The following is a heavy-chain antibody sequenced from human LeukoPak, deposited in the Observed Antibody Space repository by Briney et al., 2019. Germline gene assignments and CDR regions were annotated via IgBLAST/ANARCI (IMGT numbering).Heavy chain of an antibody. Sequence: RGGSLRPSCAASGFTFSSYSMNWVRQAPGKGLEWASSISSSSSYIYYADSVKGRFTISRDNAKNSLYLQMNSLRAEDTAVYYCKGESYNWFDPWGQGTLVTVSS. V-gene: IGHV3-21*01. CDR1: GFTFSSYS. D-gene: IGHD3-16*01. CDR3: KGESYNWFDP. J-gene: IGHJ5*02. CDR2: ISSSSSYI.